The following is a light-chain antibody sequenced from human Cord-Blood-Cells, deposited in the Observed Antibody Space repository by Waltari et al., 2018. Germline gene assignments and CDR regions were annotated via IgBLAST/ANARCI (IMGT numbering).Light chain of an antibody. CDR1: SSDVGGHNY. Sequence: QSALTQPRPVSGSPGQSVTISSTGPSSDVGGHNYFSWYQQHPGKHPKLLIYDVSTRPSGVPDRFSGSQSGNTPSLTISGLQAEDEADYYCCSYAGSYTFFGTGTKVTVL. J-gene: IGLJ1*01. V-gene: IGLV2-11*01. CDR2: DVS. CDR3: CSYAGSYTF.